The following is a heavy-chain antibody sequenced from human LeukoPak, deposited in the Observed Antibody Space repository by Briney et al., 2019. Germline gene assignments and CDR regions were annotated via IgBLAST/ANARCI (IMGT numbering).Heavy chain of an antibody. CDR2: ISYTGSA. V-gene: IGHV4-39*07. D-gene: IGHD3-10*01. CDR3: ARENPPEGYYGSGSYTGVGDFDY. CDR1: GGSIRNSNYF. J-gene: IGHJ4*02. Sequence: SETLSLTCSVSGGSIRNSNYFWAWIRQPPGKGLEWIGVISYTGSAYYNPSLKSRVTISVDTSKNQFSLKLISVTAADTAVYYCARENPPEGYYGSGSYTGVGDFDYWGQGTLVTVSS.